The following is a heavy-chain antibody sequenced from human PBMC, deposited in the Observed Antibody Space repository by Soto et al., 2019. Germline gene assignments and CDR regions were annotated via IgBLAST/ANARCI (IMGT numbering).Heavy chain of an antibody. Sequence: QLQLQESGPGLLKPSETLSLTCTVSGGSISSSSYYWDWIRQPPGMGLEWIGNIYYNGRTYYNPSLRCRVTISVDTSQNQFSLKLSSVTAADTAVYYCARRPKSGSFHYYGVDVWGQGTTVTVSS. CDR1: GGSISSSSYY. D-gene: IGHD1-26*01. J-gene: IGHJ6*02. CDR2: IYYNGRT. CDR3: ARRPKSGSFHYYGVDV. V-gene: IGHV4-39*01.